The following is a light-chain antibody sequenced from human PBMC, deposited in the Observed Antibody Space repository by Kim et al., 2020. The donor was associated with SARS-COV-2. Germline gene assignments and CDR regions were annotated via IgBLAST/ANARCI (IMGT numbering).Light chain of an antibody. CDR1: QSMSSY. J-gene: IGKJ3*01. V-gene: IGKV3-11*01. CDR3: QQRSNWPLIT. Sequence: PGERATLDCRASQSMSSYLAWYQQKPGEAPRLLIYDASNRATGIPARCSGSGSGTDFTLTISSLEPEDFAVYYCQQRSNWPLITFGPGTKVDIK. CDR2: DAS.